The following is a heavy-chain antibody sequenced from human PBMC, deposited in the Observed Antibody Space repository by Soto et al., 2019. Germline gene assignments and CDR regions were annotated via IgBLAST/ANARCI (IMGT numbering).Heavy chain of an antibody. J-gene: IGHJ6*03. V-gene: IGHV1-69*02. CDR3: ASLLHLKILSYYMDV. Sequence: SVKVSCKASGGTFSSYTISWVRQAPGQGLEWMGRIIPILGIANYAQKFQGRVTITADKSTSTAYMELSSLRSEDTAVYYCASLLHLKILSYYMDVWGKGTTVTVSS. CDR1: GGTFSSYT. CDR2: IIPILGIA.